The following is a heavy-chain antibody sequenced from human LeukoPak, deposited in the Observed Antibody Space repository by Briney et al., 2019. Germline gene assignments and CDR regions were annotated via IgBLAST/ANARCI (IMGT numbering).Heavy chain of an antibody. V-gene: IGHV6-1*01. CDR3: SRDNTATAVNYFDY. CDR2: TYYRSKWYN. J-gene: IGHJ4*02. D-gene: IGHD6-13*01. Sequence: SQTLSLTCSISGDSVSSNSAAWNWIRQSPSRGLEWLGRTYYRSKWYNDYAVPVKSRITINADTSGNQFSLQLNSVTPEDTAVYYCSRDNTATAVNYFDYWGQGTLVTVSS. CDR1: GDSVSSNSAA.